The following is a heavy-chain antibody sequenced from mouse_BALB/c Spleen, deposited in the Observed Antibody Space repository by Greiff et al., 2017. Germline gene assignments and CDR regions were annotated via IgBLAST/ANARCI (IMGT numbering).Heavy chain of an antibody. CDR2: INPYNGDT. CDR1: GYSFTGYF. V-gene: IGHV1-20*01. J-gene: IGHJ3*01. Sequence: VQLKQSGPELVKPGASVKISCKASGYSFTGYFMNWVKQSHGKSLEWIGRINPYNGDTFYNQKFKDKAILTVDKSSSTAYMQLSSLTSEDSAVYYCARSRELGFAYWGQGTLVTVSA. CDR3: ARSRELGFAY.